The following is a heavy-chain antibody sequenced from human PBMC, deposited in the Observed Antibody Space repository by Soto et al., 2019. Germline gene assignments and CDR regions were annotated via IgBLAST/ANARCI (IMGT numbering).Heavy chain of an antibody. D-gene: IGHD2-15*01. CDR3: ARGAVVVAAPSGY. V-gene: IGHV3-30-3*01. CDR2: ISYDGSNR. Sequence: QVQLVESGGGVVQPGRSLRLSCAASGFTFSSYAMHWVRQAPGKGLEWVAVISYDGSNRYYADSVKGRFTISRDNSKNTPYLQMNSLRAEDTAVYYCARGAVVVAAPSGYWGQGTLVTVSS. CDR1: GFTFSSYA. J-gene: IGHJ4*02.